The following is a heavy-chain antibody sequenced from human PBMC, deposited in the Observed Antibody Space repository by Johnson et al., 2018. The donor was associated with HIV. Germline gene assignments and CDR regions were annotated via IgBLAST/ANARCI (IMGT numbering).Heavy chain of an antibody. D-gene: IGHD6-19*01. Sequence: QVQLVESGGGVVQPGRSLRLSCAASEFTFSSYAFHWVRQAPGKGLEWVALISSDGSGKYYADSVKGRSTISRDNSKNTLYLQMNSLRAEDTAVYYCASGIAVAGTLLDAFDIWGQGTMVTVSS. CDR2: ISSDGSGK. CDR3: ASGIAVAGTLLDAFDI. V-gene: IGHV3-30*04. J-gene: IGHJ3*02. CDR1: EFTFSSYA.